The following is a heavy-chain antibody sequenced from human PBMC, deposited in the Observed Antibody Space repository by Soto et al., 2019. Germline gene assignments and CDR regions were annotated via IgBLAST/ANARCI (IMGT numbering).Heavy chain of an antibody. CDR3: ARDRREFSSSFYDY. V-gene: IGHV3-33*01. CDR2: IWYDGSNK. CDR1: GFTFSSYG. J-gene: IGHJ4*02. D-gene: IGHD6-13*01. Sequence: GGSLRLSCAASGFTFSSYGMHWVRQAPGKGLEWVAVIWYDGSNKYYADSVKGRFTISRDNSKNTLYLQMNSLRAGDTAVYYCARDRREFSSSFYDYWGQGTLVTVSS.